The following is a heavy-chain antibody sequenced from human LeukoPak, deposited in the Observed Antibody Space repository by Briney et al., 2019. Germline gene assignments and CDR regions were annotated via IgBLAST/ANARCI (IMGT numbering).Heavy chain of an antibody. J-gene: IGHJ4*02. CDR3: AILTVTTAY. CDR2: ISGSAST. V-gene: IGHV3-23*01. Sequence: QSGGSLRLSCAASGFSFTTYWMSWVRQAPGKGLKWVSAISGSASTYYADSVKGRFTISRDNSKNTLYLQMNSLRAEDTAVYYCAILTVTTAYWGQGTLVTVSS. D-gene: IGHD4-17*01. CDR1: GFSFTTYW.